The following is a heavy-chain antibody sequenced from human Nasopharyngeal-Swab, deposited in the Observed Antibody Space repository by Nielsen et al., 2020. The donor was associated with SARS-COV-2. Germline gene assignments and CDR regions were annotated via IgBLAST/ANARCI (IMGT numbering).Heavy chain of an antibody. CDR2: ISGSGGST. CDR3: ARGGLRGYFDY. V-gene: IGHV3-23*01. D-gene: IGHD3-16*01. J-gene: IGHJ4*02. Sequence: GESLKIPCAAPGFTFSSYAMSWVRQAPGKGLEWVSDISGSGGSTYYADSVKGRFTISRDNSKNTLYLQMNSLRAEDTAVYYCARGGLRGYFDYWGQGTLVTVSS. CDR1: GFTFSSYA.